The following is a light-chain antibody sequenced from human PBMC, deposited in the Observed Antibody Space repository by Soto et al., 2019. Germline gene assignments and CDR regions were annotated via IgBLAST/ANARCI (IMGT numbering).Light chain of an antibody. CDR3: QQYNSWWT. V-gene: IGKV1-33*01. Sequence: DIQMTQSPSSLSASVGDRVTITCQASQDISNYLNWYQQKPGKAPKLLIYDASNLETGVPSRFSGSGSGTEFTLTISSLQPDDFATYYCQQYNSWWTFGQGTKLEIK. CDR2: DAS. CDR1: QDISNY. J-gene: IGKJ2*02.